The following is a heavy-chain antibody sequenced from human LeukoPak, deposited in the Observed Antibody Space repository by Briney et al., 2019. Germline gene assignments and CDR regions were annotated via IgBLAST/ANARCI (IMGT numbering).Heavy chain of an antibody. CDR1: GYIFTSYA. Sequence: ASVKVSCKASGYIFTSYAIHWVRQAPGQGLEWMGRINPNSGGTNSAQNFQGRVTMTRDTSISTAYMELSRLRSDDTAVYYCARSTLLDPNWFDPWGQGTLVTVSS. V-gene: IGHV1-2*06. D-gene: IGHD3-10*01. CDR3: ARSTLLDPNWFDP. J-gene: IGHJ5*02. CDR2: INPNSGGT.